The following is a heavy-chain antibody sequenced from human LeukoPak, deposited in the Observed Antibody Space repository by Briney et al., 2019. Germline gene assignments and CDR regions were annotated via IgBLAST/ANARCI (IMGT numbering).Heavy chain of an antibody. CDR1: GYTLTELS. V-gene: IGHV1-24*01. J-gene: IGHJ4*02. CDR2: FDPEDGET. Sequence: ASVKVSCKVSGYTLTELSMHWVRQAPGKGLEWMGGFDPEDGETIYAQTFHGSVTMTEDTSTDTAYMELSSLRSEDTAVYYCATKTGDYWGQGTLVTVSS. CDR3: ATKTGDY.